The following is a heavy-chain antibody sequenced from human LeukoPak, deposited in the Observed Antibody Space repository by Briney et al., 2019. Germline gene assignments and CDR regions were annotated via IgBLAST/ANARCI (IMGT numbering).Heavy chain of an antibody. Sequence: GGSLRLSCAASRFTFSSYAMSWVRQAPGKGLEWVSTISGRGDGTYYADSVKGRFTISRDNSRNTLYLQMNTLRAEDTAVYYCAKATAAPVWYFDLWGRGTLVTVSS. V-gene: IGHV3-23*01. CDR3: AKATAAPVWYFDL. D-gene: IGHD6-13*01. CDR2: ISGRGDGT. CDR1: RFTFSSYA. J-gene: IGHJ2*01.